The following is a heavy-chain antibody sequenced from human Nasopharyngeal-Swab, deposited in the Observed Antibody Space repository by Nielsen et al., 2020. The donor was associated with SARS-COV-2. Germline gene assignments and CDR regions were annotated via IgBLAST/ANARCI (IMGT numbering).Heavy chain of an antibody. V-gene: IGHV3-30-3*01. CDR1: GFSFSSYA. Sequence: GGSLRLSCAASGFSFSSYALHWVRQAPGKGLEWVTVISYDGNNKHYADSVKGRFTISRDNSKNTLYLQMNSLRAEDTAVYYCAKEEVSTTGTRDYYYYYMDVWGKGTTVTVSS. CDR3: AKEEVSTTGTRDYYYYYMDV. D-gene: IGHD1-1*01. CDR2: ISYDGNNK. J-gene: IGHJ6*03.